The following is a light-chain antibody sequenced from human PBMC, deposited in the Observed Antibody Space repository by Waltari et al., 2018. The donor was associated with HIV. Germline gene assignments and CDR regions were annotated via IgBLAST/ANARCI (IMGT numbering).Light chain of an antibody. CDR3: QQYYSVPPT. CDR1: QTVLYTSNNINY. V-gene: IGKV4-1*01. CDR2: WSS. Sequence: DIVMTQSPDSLAVSLGERATINCKSSQTVLYTSNNINYLAWYQQKPGQPPKLLICWSSTRESGVPDRFSGSGSGTDFTLTISSLQAEDVAVYFCQQYYSVPPTFGQGTKVEIK. J-gene: IGKJ1*01.